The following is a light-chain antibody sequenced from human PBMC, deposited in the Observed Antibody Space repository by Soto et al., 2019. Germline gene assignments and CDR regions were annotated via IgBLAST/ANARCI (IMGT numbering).Light chain of an antibody. Sequence: DIQLTQSPSFLSASVGDRVTITCRASQGISSYLAWYQQKPGKAPKLLIYAASTLQSGVPSRFSGSVSGTEFTLTISSLQPEDFATYYCQQLNSYLTFGGGTKVDIK. J-gene: IGKJ4*01. CDR2: AAS. CDR1: QGISSY. CDR3: QQLNSYLT. V-gene: IGKV1-9*01.